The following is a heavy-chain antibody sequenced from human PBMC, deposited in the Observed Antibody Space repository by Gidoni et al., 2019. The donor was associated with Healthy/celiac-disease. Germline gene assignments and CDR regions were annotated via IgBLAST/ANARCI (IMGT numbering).Heavy chain of an antibody. V-gene: IGHV3-30*01. D-gene: IGHD2-2*01. Sequence: QVQLVESGGGVVQPGRSLRLSCAASGFTFRSYAMHWVRQAPGKGLEWVAVISYDGSNKYYADSVKGRFTISRDNSKNTLYLQMNSLRAEDTAVYYCARGNQDIVVVPAAMPFADPHFDYWGQGTLVTVSS. CDR3: ARGNQDIVVVPAAMPFADPHFDY. J-gene: IGHJ4*02. CDR2: ISYDGSNK. CDR1: GFTFRSYA.